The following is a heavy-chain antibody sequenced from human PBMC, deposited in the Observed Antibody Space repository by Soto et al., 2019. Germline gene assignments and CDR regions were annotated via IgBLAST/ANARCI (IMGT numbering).Heavy chain of an antibody. D-gene: IGHD3-22*01. CDR2: IIPIFGTA. J-gene: IGHJ6*02. CDR3: ARDLKRYYDSSGYGYYYYGMDA. CDR1: GGTFSSYA. Sequence: SVKVSCKASGGTFSSYAVSWVRQAPGQGLEWMGGIIPIFGTANYAQKFQGRVTITADESTTTAYMELSSLRSEDTAVYYCARDLKRYYDSSGYGYYYYGMDAWGQGTTVT. V-gene: IGHV1-69*13.